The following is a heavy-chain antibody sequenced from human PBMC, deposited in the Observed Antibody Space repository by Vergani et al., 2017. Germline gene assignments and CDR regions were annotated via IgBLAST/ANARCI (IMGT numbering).Heavy chain of an antibody. Sequence: EVQLLESGGGLVQPGGSLRLSCAASGFTFSSYAMSWVRQAPGKGLEWVSAISGSGGSTYYADSGKGRFTISRDNSKNTLYLQMNSLRAEDTAVYYCARDSDYGDYVGDYWGQGTLVTVSS. D-gene: IGHD4-17*01. CDR2: ISGSGGST. V-gene: IGHV3-23*01. CDR1: GFTFSSYA. J-gene: IGHJ4*02. CDR3: ARDSDYGDYVGDY.